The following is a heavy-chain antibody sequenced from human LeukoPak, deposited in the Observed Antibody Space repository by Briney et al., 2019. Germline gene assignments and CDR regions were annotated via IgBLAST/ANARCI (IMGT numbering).Heavy chain of an antibody. CDR3: ARAGLGYCSGGSCYWLDH. Sequence: SETLSLTCAVYGGSFSGYYWSWIRQPPGKGLEWIGEINHSGSTNYNPSLKSRVTISVDTSKNQFSLKLSSVTAADTAVYYCARAGLGYCSGGSCYWLDHWGQGTLVTVSS. J-gene: IGHJ5*02. CDR1: GGSFSGYY. D-gene: IGHD2-15*01. CDR2: INHSGST. V-gene: IGHV4-34*01.